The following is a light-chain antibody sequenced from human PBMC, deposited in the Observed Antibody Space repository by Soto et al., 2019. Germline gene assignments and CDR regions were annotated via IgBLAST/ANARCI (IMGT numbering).Light chain of an antibody. V-gene: IGKV1-5*03. CDR1: QSISPW. CDR2: KAS. J-gene: IGKJ1*01. Sequence: DIQMTQSPSTLSASVGDRVTITCRASQSISPWLAWYQQKPGRAPKLLIYKASNLESGVPSRFSGSGSGTEFTLIISSLQPDDLASYYCQHYKTSSRTFGQGTKVEIK. CDR3: QHYKTSSRT.